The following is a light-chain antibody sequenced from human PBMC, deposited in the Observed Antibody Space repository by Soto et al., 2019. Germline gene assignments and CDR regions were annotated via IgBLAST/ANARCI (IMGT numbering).Light chain of an antibody. J-gene: IGKJ2*01. CDR3: QQYRRSPPYT. CDR2: GAS. Sequence: EIGLTKSPGTLSLSPGERATLSCRASQSVSSSYLAWYQQKPGQAPRLLIYGASSRATGIPDRFSGSGTGTHFTLTITRLEPEDLSVYYCQQYRRSPPYTFGQETKLEIK. V-gene: IGKV3-20*01. CDR1: QSVSSSY.